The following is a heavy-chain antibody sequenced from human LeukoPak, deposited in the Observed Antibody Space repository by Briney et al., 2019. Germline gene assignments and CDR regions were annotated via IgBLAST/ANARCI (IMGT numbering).Heavy chain of an antibody. CDR2: ISSSSSYI. D-gene: IGHD6-19*01. CDR1: GFTFSSYA. V-gene: IGHV3-21*01. Sequence: GRSLRLSSAASGFTFSSYAMHWVRQAPGKGLEWVSSISSSSSYIYYADSVKGRFTTSRDNAKNSLYLQMNSLRAEDTAVYYCAREEAVAGTNYFDYWGQGTLVTVSS. CDR3: AREEAVAGTNYFDY. J-gene: IGHJ4*02.